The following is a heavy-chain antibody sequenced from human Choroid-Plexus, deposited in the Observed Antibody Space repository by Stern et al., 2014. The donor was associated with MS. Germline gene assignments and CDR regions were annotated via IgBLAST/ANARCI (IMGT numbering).Heavy chain of an antibody. J-gene: IGHJ5*02. CDR3: AKDRQYLTYFFDH. CDR1: GFTLGSCA. Sequence: VQLEESGGGVVQPGRPLRLSCVASGFTLGSCAMHWVRQAPGKGLGGVAGVSYDGSNKYYADSVKGRFTISRDNSQNTLYMQMSSLRPEDTAVYYCAKDRQYLTYFFDHWGQGSLVTVSS. D-gene: IGHD2/OR15-2a*01. CDR2: VSYDGSNK. V-gene: IGHV3-30*18.